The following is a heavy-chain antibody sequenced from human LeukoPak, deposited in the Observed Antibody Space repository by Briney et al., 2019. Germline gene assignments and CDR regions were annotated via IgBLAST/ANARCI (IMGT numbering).Heavy chain of an antibody. D-gene: IGHD2-2*01. CDR2: ISYDGRNI. CDR3: AKGPLRGTAAAIDY. CDR1: GFTFSSYW. V-gene: IGHV3-30*18. J-gene: IGHJ4*02. Sequence: GGSLRLSCAASGFTFSSYWMSWVRQAPGKGLEWVAVISYDGRNIHYPDSVKGRFTISRDISTDTLWLQMDSLRTEDTAVYYCAKGPLRGTAAAIDYWGQGTLVTVSS.